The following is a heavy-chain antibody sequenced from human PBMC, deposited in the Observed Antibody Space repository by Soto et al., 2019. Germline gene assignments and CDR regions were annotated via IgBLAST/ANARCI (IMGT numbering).Heavy chain of an antibody. J-gene: IGHJ6*02. V-gene: IGHV3-53*02. CDR1: GFTVSASY. CDR3: ARELRGGDYDYSYYGLDV. Sequence: EVQLVETGGGLIQPGGSLRLSCAASGFTVSASYMNWVRQAPGKGLEWVSVIYRCGSTYYLDSVRGRFTISRDNSKNTLYLQMNSLRAEDTAVYFCARELRGGDYDYSYYGLDVWGQGTTVTVSS. CDR2: IYRCGST. D-gene: IGHD4-17*01.